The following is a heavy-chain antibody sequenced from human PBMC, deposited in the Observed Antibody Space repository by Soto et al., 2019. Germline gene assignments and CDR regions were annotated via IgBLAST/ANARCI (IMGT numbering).Heavy chain of an antibody. J-gene: IGHJ4*02. CDR2: ISYDGSNK. CDR3: AKVRPRSDSSPHNPRNFDY. V-gene: IGHV3-30*18. Sequence: HPGGSLRLSCAASGFTFSSYGMHWVRQAPGKGLEWVAVISYDGSNKYYADSVKGRFTISRDNSKNTLYLQMNSLRAEDTAVYYCAKVRPRSDSSPHNPRNFDYWGQGPLVTVSS. CDR1: GFTFSSYG. D-gene: IGHD6-13*01.